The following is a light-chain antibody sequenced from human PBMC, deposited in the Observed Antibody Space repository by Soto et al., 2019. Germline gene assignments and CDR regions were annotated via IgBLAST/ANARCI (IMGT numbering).Light chain of an antibody. Sequence: ENVLTQSPGTLSLSPGERATLSCRASQSVAANYLAWYQQKPGQAPRLLIFAASSMATGVPDRFSGSGSGTDFTLTISRLEPEDFAVYYCQQYGTTPLTFGGGAKVEI. J-gene: IGKJ4*01. V-gene: IGKV3-20*01. CDR3: QQYGTTPLT. CDR2: AAS. CDR1: QSVAANY.